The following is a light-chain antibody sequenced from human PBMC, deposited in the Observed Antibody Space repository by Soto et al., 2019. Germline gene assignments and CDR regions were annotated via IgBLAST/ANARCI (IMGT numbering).Light chain of an antibody. J-gene: IGKJ1*01. Sequence: DIQMTQSPSSQSASVGDRVTITCRASQSITSYLNWYQQKPGKAPKLMIYAASSLQSGVPSRFSGSGSGTDFTLTISSPQPEDFAAYYCQQSYSTPRTFGQWTKVDIK. CDR2: AAS. CDR3: QQSYSTPRT. CDR1: QSITSY. V-gene: IGKV1-39*01.